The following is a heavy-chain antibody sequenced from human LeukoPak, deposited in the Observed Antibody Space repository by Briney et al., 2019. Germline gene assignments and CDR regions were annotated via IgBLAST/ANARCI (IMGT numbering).Heavy chain of an antibody. CDR2: ISASGGST. J-gene: IGHJ6*03. Sequence: GGSLRLSCAASGFTFRSYVMSWVRQAPGKGLEWVSLISASGGSTFYADSVKGRFTISRDNSKNTLYLQMNSLRAEDTAVYYCAKCILTGYYKGYMDVWGKGTTVTISS. CDR3: AKCILTGYYKGYMDV. V-gene: IGHV3-23*01. D-gene: IGHD3-9*01. CDR1: GFTFRSYV.